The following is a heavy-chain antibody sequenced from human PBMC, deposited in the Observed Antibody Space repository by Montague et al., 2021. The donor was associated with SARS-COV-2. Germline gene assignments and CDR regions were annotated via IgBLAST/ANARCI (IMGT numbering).Heavy chain of an antibody. Sequence: SETRSLTCTVSGGPISSNLFYWGWIRQTPGKALEWIGDISYTGSTYYNPSLKSRVTVAVDTSTNQFSLRLSSLTAADTAMYYCARHVDPCGGNCRIWYFDLWGRSSLVTVSS. D-gene: IGHD4-23*01. CDR1: GGPISSNLFY. CDR3: ARHVDPCGGNCRIWYFDL. J-gene: IGHJ2*01. V-gene: IGHV4-39*01. CDR2: ISYTGST.